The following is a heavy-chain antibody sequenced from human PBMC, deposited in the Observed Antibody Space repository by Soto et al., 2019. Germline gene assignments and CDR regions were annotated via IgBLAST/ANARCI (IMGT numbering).Heavy chain of an antibody. J-gene: IGHJ6*02. D-gene: IGHD3-10*01. CDR2: INAGNGNT. CDR1: GYTFTSYA. Sequence: QVQLVQSGAEEKKPGASVKVSCKASGYTFTSYAMHWVRQAPGQRLEWMGWINAGNGNTKYSQKFQGRVTITRDTSASTDYMELSSLRSEDTAVYYCARELLWFGELRSGYYYGMDVWGQGTTVTVSS. V-gene: IGHV1-3*05. CDR3: ARELLWFGELRSGYYYGMDV.